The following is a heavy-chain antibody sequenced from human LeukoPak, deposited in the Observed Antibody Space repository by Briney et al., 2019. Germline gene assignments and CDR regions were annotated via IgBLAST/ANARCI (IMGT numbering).Heavy chain of an antibody. CDR1: GGSFSGYY. CDR3: ARELFNYYDSSGYIDY. Sequence: SETLSLTCAVYGGSFSGYYWSWIRQPPGKGLEWIGYIYYSGSTYYNPSLKSRVTISVDTSKNQFSLKLSSVTAADTAVYYCARELFNYYDSSGYIDYWGQGTLVTVSS. CDR2: IYYSGST. D-gene: IGHD3-22*01. V-gene: IGHV4-30-4*08. J-gene: IGHJ4*02.